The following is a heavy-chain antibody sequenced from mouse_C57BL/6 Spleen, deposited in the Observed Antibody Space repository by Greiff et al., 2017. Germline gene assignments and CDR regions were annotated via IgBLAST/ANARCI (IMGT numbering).Heavy chain of an antibody. CDR2: IYPGSGST. J-gene: IGHJ1*03. V-gene: IGHV1-55*01. Sequence: VQLQQSGAELVKPGASVKMSCKASGYTFTSYWITWVKQRPGQGLEWIGDIYPGSGSTNYNEKFKSKATLTVDTSSSTAYMQLSSLTSEDSAVYYCARRTGWYFDVWGTGTTVTVSS. CDR1: GYTFTSYW. CDR3: ARRTGWYFDV.